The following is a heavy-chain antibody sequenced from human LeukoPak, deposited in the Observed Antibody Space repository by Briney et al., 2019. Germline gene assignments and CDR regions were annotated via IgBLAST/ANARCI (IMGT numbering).Heavy chain of an antibody. V-gene: IGHV4-4*07. Sequence: LATLSLTCTVSGGSISSYYWSWIRQPAGKGLEWIGRIYTSGSTNYNPSLKSRVTMSVDTSKNQFSLKLSSVTAADTAVYYCARDMVRGVIDYWGQGTLVTVSS. CDR3: ARDMVRGVIDY. CDR1: GGSISSYY. D-gene: IGHD3-10*01. J-gene: IGHJ4*02. CDR2: IYTSGST.